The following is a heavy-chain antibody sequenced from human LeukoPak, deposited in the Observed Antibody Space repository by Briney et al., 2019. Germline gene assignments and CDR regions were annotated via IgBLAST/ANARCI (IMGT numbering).Heavy chain of an antibody. CDR2: IYYSGST. D-gene: IGHD3-3*01. Sequence: SETLSLTCTVSGGSISSYYWSWIRQPPGKGLEWIGYIYYSGSTNYNPPLKSRVTISVDTSKNQFSLKLSSVTAADTAVYYCARDRGFWSGFHLNWFDPWGQGTLVTVSS. CDR1: GGSISSYY. J-gene: IGHJ5*02. V-gene: IGHV4-59*01. CDR3: ARDRGFWSGFHLNWFDP.